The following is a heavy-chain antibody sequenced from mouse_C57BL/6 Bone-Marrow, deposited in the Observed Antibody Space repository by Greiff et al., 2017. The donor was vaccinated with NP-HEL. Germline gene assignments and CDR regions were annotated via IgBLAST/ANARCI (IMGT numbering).Heavy chain of an antibody. CDR1: GYTFTSYG. V-gene: IGHV1-81*01. CDR2: IYPRSGNT. D-gene: IGHD1-1*01. J-gene: IGHJ1*03. Sequence: VQLQQSGAELARPGASVKLSCKASGYTFTSYGISWVKQRTGQGLEWIGEIYPRSGNTYYNEKFKGKATLTADKSSSTAYMELRSLTSEDSAVYFCARAFITTVVEAPLWYFDVWGTGTTVTVSS. CDR3: ARAFITTVVEAPLWYFDV.